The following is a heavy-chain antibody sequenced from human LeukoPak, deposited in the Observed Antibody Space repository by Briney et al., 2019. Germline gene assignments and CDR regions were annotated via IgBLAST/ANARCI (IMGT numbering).Heavy chain of an antibody. CDR2: ISYDGSNK. CDR1: GFIFNNYG. CDR3: AKDWAPYCGGDCYFNY. Sequence: GSLRLSCAASGFIFNNYGMHWVRQAPGKGLEWVAVISYDGSNKNYADSVKGRFTISRDSSKNTVYLQMNSLRVEDTAMYYCAKDWAPYCGGDCYFNYWGQGTLVTVSS. J-gene: IGHJ4*02. V-gene: IGHV3-30*18. D-gene: IGHD2-21*02.